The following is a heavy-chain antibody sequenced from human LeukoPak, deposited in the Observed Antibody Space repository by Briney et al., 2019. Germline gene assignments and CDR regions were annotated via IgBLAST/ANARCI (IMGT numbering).Heavy chain of an antibody. CDR3: AREVRQWLVRGFDY. J-gene: IGHJ4*02. CDR1: GFTFSSYG. D-gene: IGHD6-19*01. V-gene: IGHV3-30*02. Sequence: SGGSLRLSCAASGFTFSSYGMHWVRQAPGKGLEWVAFIRYDGSNKYYADSVKGRFTISRDNSKNTLYLQMNSLRAEDTAVYYCAREVRQWLVRGFDYWGQGTLVTVSS. CDR2: IRYDGSNK.